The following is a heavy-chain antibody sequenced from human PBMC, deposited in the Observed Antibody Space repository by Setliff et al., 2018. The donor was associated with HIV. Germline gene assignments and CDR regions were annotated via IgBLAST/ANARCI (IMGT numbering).Heavy chain of an antibody. D-gene: IGHD2-2*01. CDR1: GGSISSRSYY. J-gene: IGHJ6*03. Sequence: PSETLSLTCTVSGGSISSRSYYWSWLRQPAGKGLEWIGRIYSNGNTNYNPSLKSRVTLSGGMSENQLFLRLTSVTAADTAVYYCVRGFCSSTTCYEDYYYMDVWGKGSTVTVSS. CDR3: VRGFCSSTTCYEDYYYMDV. V-gene: IGHV4-61*10. CDR2: IYSNGNT.